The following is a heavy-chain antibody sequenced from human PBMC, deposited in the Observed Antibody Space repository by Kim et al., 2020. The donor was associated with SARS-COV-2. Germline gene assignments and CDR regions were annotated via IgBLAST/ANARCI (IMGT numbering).Heavy chain of an antibody. Sequence: ASVKVSCNISGYALSDLAIHWVRQAPGGGLEWMGGFDPEGGETVYAQKFQGRVTLTEDISTDTAYMEVNGLKSDDTAVFFCATFANYPYYDYGLDVWGQGTPVTVSS. CDR2: FDPEGGET. CDR1: GYALSDLA. J-gene: IGHJ6*02. D-gene: IGHD1-7*01. CDR3: ATFANYPYYDYGLDV. V-gene: IGHV1-24*01.